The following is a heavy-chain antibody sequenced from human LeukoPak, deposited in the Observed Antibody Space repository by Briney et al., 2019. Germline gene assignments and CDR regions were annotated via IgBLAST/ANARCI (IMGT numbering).Heavy chain of an antibody. V-gene: IGHV3-74*01. CDR3: ATGGKSLYYYYGMDV. Sequence: GGSLRLSCTASGFTFSSYWMHWVRQAPGKGLVWVSRLTSDGSSTSYADSVKGRFTISRDNAKNTLYLQMNSLRAEDTAVYYCATGGKSLYYYYGMDVWGQGTTVTVSS. CDR1: GFTFSSYW. D-gene: IGHD4-23*01. J-gene: IGHJ6*02. CDR2: LTSDGSST.